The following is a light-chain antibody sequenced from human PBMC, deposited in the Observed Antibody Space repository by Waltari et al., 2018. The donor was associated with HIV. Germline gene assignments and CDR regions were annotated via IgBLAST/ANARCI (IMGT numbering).Light chain of an antibody. CDR1: ALGKQY. CDR2: KDT. CDR3: QLADTSGTYDRL. Sequence: SYEPTQPPSVSVSPGQTARIICSGDALGKQYGYWYQQKAGQPPVLLIYKDTKRSSGIPERFSGSSSGSAVTLTISGVQPEDEADYYCQLADTSGTYDRLFGGGTRLTVL. V-gene: IGLV3-25*03. J-gene: IGLJ3*02.